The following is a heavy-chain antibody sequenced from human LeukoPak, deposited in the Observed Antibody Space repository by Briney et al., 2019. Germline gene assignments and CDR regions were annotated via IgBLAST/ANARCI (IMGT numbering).Heavy chain of an antibody. Sequence: GGSLRLSCAASGFTFSSYEMNWVRQAPGKGLEWVSYISSSGSNIDYVDSVKGRFTISRDNAKNSLYLQMNCLRAEDTAVYYCAREGGSFGFDYWGQGTLVTVSS. CDR1: GFTFSSYE. CDR3: AREGGSFGFDY. D-gene: IGHD1-26*01. CDR2: ISSSGSNI. V-gene: IGHV3-48*03. J-gene: IGHJ4*02.